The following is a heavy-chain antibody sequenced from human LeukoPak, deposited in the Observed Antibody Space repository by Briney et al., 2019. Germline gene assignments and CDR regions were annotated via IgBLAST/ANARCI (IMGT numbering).Heavy chain of an antibody. J-gene: IGHJ6*02. CDR3: AREGSNYYYYYGMDV. V-gene: IGHV4-39*02. D-gene: IGHD2-2*01. Sequence: SETLSLTCTVSGGSISSSSYYWGWIRQPRGKGLEWIGSIYYSGSTYYNPSLKSRVTISVDTSKNQFSLKLSSVTAADTAVYYCAREGSNYYYYYGMDVWGQGTTVTVSS. CDR2: IYYSGST. CDR1: GGSISSSSYY.